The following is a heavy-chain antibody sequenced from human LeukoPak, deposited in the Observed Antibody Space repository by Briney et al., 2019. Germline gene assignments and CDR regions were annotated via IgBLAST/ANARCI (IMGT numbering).Heavy chain of an antibody. J-gene: IGHJ4*02. Sequence: GGSLRLSCAASGFTFSSYAMSWVRQAPGKGLEWVSAISGTDGSTYYADSVKGRFTISRDNSKNTLYLQINSLRAEDTAVYYCAKPYCSGGSCYSGYFDYWGQGTLVTVSS. CDR2: ISGTDGST. V-gene: IGHV3-23*01. D-gene: IGHD2-15*01. CDR3: AKPYCSGGSCYSGYFDY. CDR1: GFTFSSYA.